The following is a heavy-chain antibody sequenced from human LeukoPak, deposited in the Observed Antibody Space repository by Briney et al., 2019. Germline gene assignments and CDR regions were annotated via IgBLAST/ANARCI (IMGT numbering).Heavy chain of an antibody. J-gene: IGHJ5*02. CDR3: ARRSYSSTTTAVYNMFDP. V-gene: IGHV1-2*02. Sequence: ASVKVSCKASGYTFTGYYMHWVRQAPGQGLEWMGWINPNSGGTNYAQKFQGRVTMTRDTSISTAYMELSRLRSDDTAVYYCARRSYSSTTTAVYNMFDPWAQGTLVTV. CDR2: INPNSGGT. CDR1: GYTFTGYY. D-gene: IGHD6-13*01.